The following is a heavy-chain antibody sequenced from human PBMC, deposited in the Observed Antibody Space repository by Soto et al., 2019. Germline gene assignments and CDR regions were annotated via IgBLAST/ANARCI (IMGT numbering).Heavy chain of an antibody. Sequence: GGSLRLSCTASGFTFGDYAMSWFRQAPGKGLEWVGFIRSKAYGGTTEYAASVKGRFTISRDDSKSVAYLQMNSLKTEDTAVYYCTRLGIAVALDYWGQGTLVTVSS. D-gene: IGHD6-19*01. CDR3: TRLGIAVALDY. V-gene: IGHV3-49*03. CDR2: IRSKAYGGTT. CDR1: GFTFGDYA. J-gene: IGHJ4*02.